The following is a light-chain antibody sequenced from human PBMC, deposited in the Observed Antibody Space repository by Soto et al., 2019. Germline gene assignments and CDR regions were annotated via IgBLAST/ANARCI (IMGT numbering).Light chain of an antibody. CDR2: GNT. Sequence: QSVLTQPPSVSGAPGQRVTISCAGSSSNIGAGFDVHWYQQLPGTAPKLLIYGNTNRPSGVPDRFSGSKSGTSASLAITGLQDEDEADYYCQSYDSSLSGLWVFGGGTKVTVL. V-gene: IGLV1-40*01. CDR1: SSNIGAGFD. J-gene: IGLJ3*02. CDR3: QSYDSSLSGLWV.